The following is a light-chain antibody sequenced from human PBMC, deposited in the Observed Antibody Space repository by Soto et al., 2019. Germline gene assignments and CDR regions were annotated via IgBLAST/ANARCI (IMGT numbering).Light chain of an antibody. Sequence: EMLMTQSPATLSVSPGERVTLSCRASQSISNNLAWYQQKPGQAPRLLIYGASTRATDIPARFSGSGSGTEFTLTISTLQSEDFAVYYCQQYNKWPLSFGAGTKVETK. J-gene: IGKJ3*01. CDR1: QSISNN. V-gene: IGKV3-15*01. CDR2: GAS. CDR3: QQYNKWPLS.